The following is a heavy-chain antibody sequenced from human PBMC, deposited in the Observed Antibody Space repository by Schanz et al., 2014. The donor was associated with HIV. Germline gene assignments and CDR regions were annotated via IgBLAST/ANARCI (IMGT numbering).Heavy chain of an antibody. CDR2: ISYDGSSH. V-gene: IGHV3-30-3*01. J-gene: IGHJ6*02. Sequence: QVQVVESGGGVVQPGRSLRLSCAGSGFTFSSYAMHWVRQAPGKGLEWVAFISYDGSSHYSADSVKGRITISRDNSKKTLYLQMNSLRVEDTAVYYCANTEFPYSSSSDYYYGMDVWGQGTTVTVSS. D-gene: IGHD6-6*01. CDR3: ANTEFPYSSSSDYYYGMDV. CDR1: GFTFSSYA.